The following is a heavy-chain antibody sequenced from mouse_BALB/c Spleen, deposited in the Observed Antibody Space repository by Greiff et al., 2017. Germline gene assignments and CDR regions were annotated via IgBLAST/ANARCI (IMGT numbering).Heavy chain of an antibody. CDR1: GYTFTSYW. J-gene: IGHJ4*01. CDR2: IDPSDSET. CDR3: ARKSGAMDY. Sequence: QVQLQPPGAELVRPGASVTLSCTASGYTFTSYWMNWVTPRPAQGLEWIGRIDPSDSETHYNQKFKDTAILTVDKSSSTAYMQLSSLTSEDAAVYFCARKSGAMDYWGQGTPVTVST. V-gene: IGHV1-52*01.